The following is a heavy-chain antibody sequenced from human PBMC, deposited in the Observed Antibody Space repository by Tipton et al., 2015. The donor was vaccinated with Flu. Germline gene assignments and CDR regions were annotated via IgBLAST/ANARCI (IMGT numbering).Heavy chain of an antibody. CDR3: ARAPIDYGDYDSLGAFDI. CDR1: GGSISSYY. Sequence: TLSLTCTVSGGSISSYYWSWIRQPPGKGLEWIGYIYYSGSTNYNPSLKSRVTISVDTSKNQFSLKLSSVTTADTAVYYCARAPIDYGDYDSLGAFDIWGQETMVTVSS. V-gene: IGHV4-59*01. J-gene: IGHJ3*02. D-gene: IGHD4-17*01. CDR2: IYYSGST.